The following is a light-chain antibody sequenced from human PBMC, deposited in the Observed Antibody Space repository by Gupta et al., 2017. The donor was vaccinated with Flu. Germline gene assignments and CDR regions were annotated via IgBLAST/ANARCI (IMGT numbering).Light chain of an antibody. V-gene: IGKV1-9*01. CDR2: NAS. CDR1: QDISTY. J-gene: IGKJ4*01. Sequence: PSFLSPSVGERVTITCRASQDISTYLTWYQKPPGKAPHFLIYNASTLESGVPSRFSGSGSGTXFILTIXSLQPEDSATYYCQQFDRYPLTFGXGTKVEI. CDR3: QQFDRYPLT.